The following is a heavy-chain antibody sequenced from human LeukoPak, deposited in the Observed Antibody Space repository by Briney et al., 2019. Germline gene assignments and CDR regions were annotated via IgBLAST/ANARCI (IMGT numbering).Heavy chain of an antibody. D-gene: IGHD3-10*01. CDR1: GFTFSSYG. J-gene: IGHJ1*01. CDR2: ISYDGSNK. Sequence: PGRSLRLSCAASGFTFSSYGMHWVRQAPGKGLEWVAVISYDGSNKYYADSVKGRFTISRDNSKNTLYLQMNSLRAEDTAVYYCARDSSHMVRGIIQHWARAPWSPSPQ. CDR3: ARDSSHMVRGIIQH. V-gene: IGHV3-30*03.